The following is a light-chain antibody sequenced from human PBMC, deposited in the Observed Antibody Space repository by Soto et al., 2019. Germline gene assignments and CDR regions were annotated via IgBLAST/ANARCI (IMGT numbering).Light chain of an antibody. Sequence: DFVMTQSPDSLAVSLGERATINCKSSPSVLFSYDNKNYLAWYQQKPGQPPKLLISWASTRESGVPDRFSGGGSGTDFTLTISSLQAEDVAVYYCQQYYNTPYTFGQGTKLEIK. CDR2: WAS. CDR1: PSVLFSYDNKNY. V-gene: IGKV4-1*01. J-gene: IGKJ2*01. CDR3: QQYYNTPYT.